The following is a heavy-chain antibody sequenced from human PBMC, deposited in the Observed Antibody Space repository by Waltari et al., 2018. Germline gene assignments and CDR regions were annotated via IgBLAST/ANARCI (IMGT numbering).Heavy chain of an antibody. D-gene: IGHD3-10*01. J-gene: IGHJ3*02. V-gene: IGHV4-59*11. CDR3: ARRGWFGELSGSGAFDI. CDR2: IYYSGST. Sequence: QVQLQESGPGLVKPSETLSLTCTVSGGSISSHYWSWIRPPPGKGLEWIGYIYYSGSTNYNPSLKSRVTISVDTSKNQFSLKLSSVTAADTAVYYCARRGWFGELSGSGAFDIWAKGQWSPSLQ. CDR1: GGSISSHY.